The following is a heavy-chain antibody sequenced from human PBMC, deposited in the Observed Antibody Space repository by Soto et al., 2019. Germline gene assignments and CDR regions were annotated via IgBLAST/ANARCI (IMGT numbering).Heavy chain of an antibody. CDR2: IYYSGST. D-gene: IGHD3-22*01. J-gene: IGHJ4*02. CDR1: GGSISSGGYY. V-gene: IGHV4-31*03. Sequence: SQTLSLTCPVSGGSISSGGYYWSWIRQHPGKGLEWIGYIYYSGSTYYNPSLKSRVTISVDTSKNQFSLKLSSVTAADTAVYYCARDGPDSSGYYLAYWGQGTLVTVSS. CDR3: ARDGPDSSGYYLAY.